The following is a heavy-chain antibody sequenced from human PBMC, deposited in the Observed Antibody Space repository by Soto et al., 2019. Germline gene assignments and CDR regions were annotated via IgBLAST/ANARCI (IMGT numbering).Heavy chain of an antibody. D-gene: IGHD2-21*02. CDR2: IRSQAFGGTP. J-gene: IGHJ3*02. CDR3: TRDLAYGGNLHAFDI. CDR1: GFTFGDYV. Sequence: GGSLRLSCTASGFTFGDYVMSWFRQAPGKGLEWVGFIRSQAFGGTPEYAASVKGRFTFSRDDSKSIAFLQMNSLKTEDTAVYYCTRDLAYGGNLHAFDIWGQGTMVTVS. V-gene: IGHV3-49*03.